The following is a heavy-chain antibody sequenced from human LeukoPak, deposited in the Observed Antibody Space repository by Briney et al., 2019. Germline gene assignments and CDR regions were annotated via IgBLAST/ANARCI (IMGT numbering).Heavy chain of an antibody. D-gene: IGHD6-19*01. J-gene: IGHJ4*02. V-gene: IGHV4-39*01. CDR1: GGSISSSSYY. CDR2: IYYSGST. Sequence: PSETLSLTCTVSGGSISSSSYYWGWIRRPPGKGLEWIGSIYYSGSTYYTPSLRRRITIYVDTSKNQFSQNLSSLTAADAVLFYLASHGMGWHEGFFDFWGEGTLVSVSS. CDR3: ASHGMGWHEGFFDF.